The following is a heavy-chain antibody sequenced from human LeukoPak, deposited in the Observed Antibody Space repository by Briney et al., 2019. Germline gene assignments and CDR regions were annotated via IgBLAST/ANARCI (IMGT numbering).Heavy chain of an antibody. Sequence: SETLSLTCTVSGGSISSYYWSWIRQPPGKGLEWIGYIYYSGSTNYNPSLKSRVTISVDTSKNQFSLKLSSVTAADTAVYYCARQGGGFWYFDLWGRGTLVTVAS. CDR2: IYYSGST. D-gene: IGHD6-25*01. J-gene: IGHJ2*01. CDR3: ARQGGGFWYFDL. V-gene: IGHV4-59*08. CDR1: GGSISSYY.